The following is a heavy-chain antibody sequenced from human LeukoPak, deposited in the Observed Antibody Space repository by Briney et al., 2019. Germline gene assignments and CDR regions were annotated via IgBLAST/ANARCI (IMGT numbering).Heavy chain of an antibody. CDR2: ISDSGSNT. V-gene: IGHV3-23*01. D-gene: IGHD3-16*01. J-gene: IGHJ4*02. Sequence: GGSLRLSCAASGFTFSRYAMSWVRQAPGKGLEWVSGISDSGSNTNYADSVKGRFTISRDNSKNTLYLQMNSLRAEDTAVYYCAKGGLPGDYWGQGTLVTASS. CDR3: AKGGLPGDY. CDR1: GFTFSRYA.